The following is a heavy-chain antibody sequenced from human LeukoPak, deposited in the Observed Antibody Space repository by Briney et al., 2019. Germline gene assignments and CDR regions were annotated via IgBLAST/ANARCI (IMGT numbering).Heavy chain of an antibody. CDR3: ASLEQWLAPFDY. CDR1: GGSISSSSYY. CDR2: IYYSGST. D-gene: IGHD6-19*01. V-gene: IGHV4-39*01. Sequence: PSETLSLTCTVSGGSISSSSYYWGWIRQPPGKGLEWIGSIYYSGSTYYNPSLKSRVTISVDTSKNQFSLKLSSVTAADTAVYYCASLEQWLAPFDYWGQGTLVTVSS. J-gene: IGHJ4*02.